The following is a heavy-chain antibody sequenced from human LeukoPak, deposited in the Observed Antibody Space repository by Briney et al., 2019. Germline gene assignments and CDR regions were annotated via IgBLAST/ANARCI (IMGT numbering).Heavy chain of an antibody. J-gene: IGHJ3*02. CDR1: GFTFSSYS. V-gene: IGHV3-21*01. CDR3: ARDISPYDFWSDDAFDI. CDR2: ISSSSSYI. D-gene: IGHD3-3*01. Sequence: GGSLRLSCAASGFTFSSYSMNWVRQAPGKGLEWVSSISSSSSYIYYADSVKGRFTISRDNAKNSLYLQMNSLRAEDTAVYYCARDISPYDFWSDDAFDIWGQGTMVTVSS.